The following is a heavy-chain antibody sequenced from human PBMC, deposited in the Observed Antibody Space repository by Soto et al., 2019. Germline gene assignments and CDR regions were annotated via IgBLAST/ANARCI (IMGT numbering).Heavy chain of an antibody. V-gene: IGHV1-69*13. D-gene: IGHD2-15*01. CDR2: IIPIFGTA. Sequence: SVKVSCKASGGTFSSYAISWVRQAPGQGLEWMGGIIPIFGTANYAQKFQGRVTITADESTSTAYMELSSLRSEDTAVYYCARGYCSGGSCYSGEYYYYYYGMDVWG. CDR3: ARGYCSGGSCYSGEYYYYYYGMDV. J-gene: IGHJ6*02. CDR1: GGTFSSYA.